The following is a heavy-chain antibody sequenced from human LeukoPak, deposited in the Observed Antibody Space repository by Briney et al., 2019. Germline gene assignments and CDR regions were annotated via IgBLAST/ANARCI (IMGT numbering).Heavy chain of an antibody. CDR2: IIPIFGTA. CDR3: ANLFGSDDAFDI. J-gene: IGHJ3*02. V-gene: IGHV1-69*13. CDR1: GGTFSSYA. Sequence: ASVKVSCKASGGTFSSYAISWVRQAPGQGLEWMGGIIPIFGTANYAQKFQGRVTITADESTSTAYMELSSLRSEDTAVYYCANLFGSDDAFDIWGQGTMVTVSS. D-gene: IGHD3-3*01.